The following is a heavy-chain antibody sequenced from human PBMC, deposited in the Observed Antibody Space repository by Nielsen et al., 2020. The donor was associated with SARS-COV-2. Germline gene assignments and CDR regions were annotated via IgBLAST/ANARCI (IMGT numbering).Heavy chain of an antibody. CDR2: ISWNSGSI. V-gene: IGHV3-9*01. Sequence: GGSLRLSCAASGFTFDDYGMSWVRQAPGKGLEWVSGISWNSGSIGYADSVKGRFTISRDNAKNSLYLQMNSLRAEDTALYYCAKDIYYDSSGYSYWGQGTLVTVSS. CDR3: AKDIYYDSSGYSY. J-gene: IGHJ4*02. CDR1: GFTFDDYG. D-gene: IGHD3-22*01.